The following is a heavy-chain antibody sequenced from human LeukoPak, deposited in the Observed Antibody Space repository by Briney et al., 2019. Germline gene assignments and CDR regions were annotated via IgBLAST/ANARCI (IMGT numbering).Heavy chain of an antibody. CDR3: ARHSYGSGSYYKPYYYYGMEV. Sequence: GESLKISCKGSGYSFTSYRIGWVRQMPGKGLEWMGIIYPGDSDTRYSPSFQGQVTISADKSISTAYLQWSSLKASDTAMYYCARHSYGSGSYYKPYYYYGMEVWGQGTTVTVSS. J-gene: IGHJ6*02. CDR2: IYPGDSDT. D-gene: IGHD3-10*01. CDR1: GYSFTSYR. V-gene: IGHV5-51*01.